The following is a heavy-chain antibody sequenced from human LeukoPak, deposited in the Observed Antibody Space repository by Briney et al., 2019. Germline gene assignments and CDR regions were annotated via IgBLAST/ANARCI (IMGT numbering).Heavy chain of an antibody. CDR2: ISAYNGNT. CDR3: ARDGSGSYYLYYYGMDV. Sequence: GASVKVSCKASGGTFSSYAISWVRQAPGQGLEWMGWISAYNGNTNYAQKLQGRVTMTTDTSTSTAYMELRSLRSDDTAVYYCARDGSGSYYLYYYGMDVWGQGTTVTVSS. D-gene: IGHD3-10*01. J-gene: IGHJ6*02. V-gene: IGHV1-18*01. CDR1: GGTFSSYA.